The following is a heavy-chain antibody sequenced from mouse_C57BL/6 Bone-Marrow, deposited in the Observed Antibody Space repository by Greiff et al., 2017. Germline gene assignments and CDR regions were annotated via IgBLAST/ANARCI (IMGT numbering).Heavy chain of an antibody. D-gene: IGHD2-4*01. CDR1: GFTFSSYA. J-gene: IGHJ2*01. Sequence: EVHLVESGEGLVKPGGSLKLSCAASGFTFSSYAMSWVRQTPEKRLAWVAYISSGGDYIYYADTVKGRFTISRDNARNTLYLQMSSLKSEDTAMYYCTRGGITTEYYFDYWGQGTTLTVSS. V-gene: IGHV5-9-1*02. CDR3: TRGGITTEYYFDY. CDR2: ISSGGDYI.